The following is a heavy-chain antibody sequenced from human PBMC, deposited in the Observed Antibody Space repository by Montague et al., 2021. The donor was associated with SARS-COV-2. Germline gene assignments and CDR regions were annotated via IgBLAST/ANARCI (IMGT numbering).Heavy chain of an antibody. Sequence: SETLSLTCSVSGGSISSYYWCWIRQSPGKGLVWIGYIFHSGITDYNPSLKSRVTISVDMSKNQFSLQLNSVTAADSAVYYCARTEYNWNDWFDPWGQGTLVTVSS. CDR3: ARTEYNWNDWFDP. CDR2: IFHSGIT. CDR1: GGSISSYY. V-gene: IGHV4-59*13. J-gene: IGHJ5*02. D-gene: IGHD1-20*01.